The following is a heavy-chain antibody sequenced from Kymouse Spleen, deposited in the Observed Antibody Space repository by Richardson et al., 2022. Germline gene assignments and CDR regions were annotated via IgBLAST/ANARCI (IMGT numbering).Heavy chain of an antibody. CDR3: AKEITMVRGVMGDY. Sequence: QVQLVESGGGVVQPGRSLRLSCAASGFTFSSYGMHWVRQAPGKGLEWVAVISYDGSNKYYADSVKGRFTISRDNSKNTLYLQMNSLRAEDTAVYYCAKEITMVRGVMGDYWGQGTLVTVSS. D-gene: IGHD3-10*01. CDR2: ISYDGSNK. J-gene: IGHJ4*02. V-gene: IGHV3-30*18. CDR1: GFTFSSYG.